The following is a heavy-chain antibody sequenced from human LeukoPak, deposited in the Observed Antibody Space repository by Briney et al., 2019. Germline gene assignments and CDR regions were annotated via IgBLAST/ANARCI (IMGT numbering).Heavy chain of an antibody. CDR3: ARGGYMVRGVIPLDY. D-gene: IGHD3-10*01. CDR1: GCSFSGYY. V-gene: IGHV4-34*01. J-gene: IGHJ4*02. CDR2: INHSGST. Sequence: PSETLSLTCAVYGCSFSGYYWSSIRQPPGKGLEWIGEINHSGSTNYNPSLKSRVTISVDTSKNQFSLKLSSVTAADTAVYYCARGGYMVRGVIPLDYWGQGTLVTVSS.